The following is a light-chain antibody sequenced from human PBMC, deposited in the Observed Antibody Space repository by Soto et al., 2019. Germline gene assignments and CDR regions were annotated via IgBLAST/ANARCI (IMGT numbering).Light chain of an antibody. V-gene: IGLV2-14*01. CDR2: DVS. Sequence: QSVLTQPASVSGSPGQSITFSCTGTSSDVGGYNSVSWYQQDPGKAPKLIIYDVSNRPSGVSNRFSGSKSGNTASLTIAGLQAEDEADYYCSSYTSSSTLGFGGGTKLTVL. CDR3: SSYTSSSTLG. J-gene: IGLJ2*01. CDR1: SSDVGGYNS.